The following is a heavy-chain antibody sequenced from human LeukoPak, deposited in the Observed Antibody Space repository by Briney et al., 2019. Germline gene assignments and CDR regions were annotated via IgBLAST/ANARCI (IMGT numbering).Heavy chain of an antibody. CDR2: INPNSGGT. CDR1: GYTFTSYG. D-gene: IGHD3-10*01. J-gene: IGHJ6*03. Sequence: ASVKVSCKASGYTFTSYGISWVRQAPGQGLEWMGWINPNSGGTNYAQKFQGRVTMTRDTSISTAYMELSRLRSDDTAVYYCARGGYYGSGSPHDMDVWGKGTTVTISS. CDR3: ARGGYYGSGSPHDMDV. V-gene: IGHV1-2*02.